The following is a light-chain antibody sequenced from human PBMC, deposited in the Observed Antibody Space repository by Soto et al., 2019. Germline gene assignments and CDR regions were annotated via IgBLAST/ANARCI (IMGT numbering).Light chain of an antibody. CDR1: QSVFNNN. Sequence: EIVLTQSPGTLSLSPGERATLSCRASQSVFNNNLAWYQQKPGQAPRLLMFGASSRATGIPDRFSGSRSGTDFTLTISRLEPEDFAIYHCQQYGSSPRTFGQGTKLEIK. CDR2: GAS. CDR3: QQYGSSPRT. J-gene: IGKJ2*01. V-gene: IGKV3-20*01.